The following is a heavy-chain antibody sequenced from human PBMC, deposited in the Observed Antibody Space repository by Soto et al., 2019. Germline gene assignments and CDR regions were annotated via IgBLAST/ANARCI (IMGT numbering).Heavy chain of an antibody. D-gene: IGHD5-18*01. CDR3: AREWGEGYSYGQGMDV. CDR2: IKQDGSEK. J-gene: IGHJ6*02. V-gene: IGHV3-7*03. CDR1: GFTFSNYW. Sequence: GGSLRLSCAASGFTFSNYWMSWVRQAPGKGLEWVANIKQDGSEKYYVDSVKGRFPISRDNAKNSLYLQMNSLRAEDTAVYYCAREWGEGYSYGQGMDVWGQGTTVTVSS.